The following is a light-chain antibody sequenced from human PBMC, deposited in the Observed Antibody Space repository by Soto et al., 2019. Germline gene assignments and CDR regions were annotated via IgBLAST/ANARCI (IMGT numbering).Light chain of an antibody. Sequence: QSALTQPASVSGSPGQSITISCTGTSADVGSYNLVSWYQHHPGKAPKLMIYEGSKRPSGVSNRFSASKSDNTASLAISGLQAEDEADYYCCSYAGTSVTFGGGTKVTVL. CDR2: EGS. J-gene: IGLJ2*01. CDR1: SADVGSYNL. CDR3: CSYAGTSVT. V-gene: IGLV2-23*01.